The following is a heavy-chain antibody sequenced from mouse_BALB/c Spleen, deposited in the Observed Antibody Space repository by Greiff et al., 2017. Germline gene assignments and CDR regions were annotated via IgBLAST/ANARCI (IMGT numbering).Heavy chain of an antibody. CDR1: GYTFTSYW. V-gene: IGHV1-69*02. D-gene: IGHD1-1*01. J-gene: IGHJ3*01. CDR2: IDPSDSYT. Sequence: QVQLQQPGAELVKPGASVKLSCKASGYTFTSYWMHWVKQRPGQGLEWIGEIDPSDSYTNYNQKFKGKATLTVDKSSSTAYMQLSSLTSEDSAVYYCTRSYGSSSAWFAYWGQGTLVTVSA. CDR3: TRSYGSSSAWFAY.